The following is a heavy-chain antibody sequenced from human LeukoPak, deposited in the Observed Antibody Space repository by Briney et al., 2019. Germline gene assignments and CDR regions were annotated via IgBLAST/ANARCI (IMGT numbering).Heavy chain of an antibody. J-gene: IGHJ5*02. CDR2: IYPGDSDT. Sequence: GESLKISCKGSGYSFPIYWIGWVRQMPGKGLEWMGIIYPGDSDTRYSPSFQGQVTISADKSISTAYLQWSSLKASDTAMYYCARHLRERYYDFWSGFGDPWGQGTLVTVSS. CDR1: GYSFPIYW. V-gene: IGHV5-51*01. CDR3: ARHLRERYYDFWSGFGDP. D-gene: IGHD3-3*01.